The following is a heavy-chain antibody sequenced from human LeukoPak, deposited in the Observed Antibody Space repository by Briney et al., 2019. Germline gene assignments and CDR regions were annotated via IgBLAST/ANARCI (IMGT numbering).Heavy chain of an antibody. CDR3: ARATGDVWPGFDY. V-gene: IGHV4-30-4*01. J-gene: IGHJ4*02. CDR2: IYYSGST. CDR1: GGSISSSDYY. D-gene: IGHD2-21*02. Sequence: SETLSLTCTVSGGSISSSDYYWSWIRQPPGKGLEWIGYIYYSGSTYYNPSLKSRVTISVDTSKNQFSLKLSSVTAADTAVYYCARATGDVWPGFDYWGQGTLVTVSS.